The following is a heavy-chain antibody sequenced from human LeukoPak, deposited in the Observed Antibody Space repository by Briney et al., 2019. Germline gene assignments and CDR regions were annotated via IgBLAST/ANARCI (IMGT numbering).Heavy chain of an antibody. CDR1: GFTFSSYA. CDR2: ISYDGSNK. J-gene: IGHJ5*02. D-gene: IGHD3-3*01. Sequence: GGSLRLSCAASGFTFSSYAMHWVRQAPGKGLEWVAVISYDGSNKYYADSVKGRITISRDNSKNTLYLQMNSLRAEDTAVYYCARVRLRNGYNWFDPWGQGTLVTVSS. V-gene: IGHV3-30-3*01. CDR3: ARVRLRNGYNWFDP.